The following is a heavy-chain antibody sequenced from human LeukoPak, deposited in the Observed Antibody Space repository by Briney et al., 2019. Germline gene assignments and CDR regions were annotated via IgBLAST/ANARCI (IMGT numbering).Heavy chain of an antibody. CDR2: INPDSGGT. Sequence: AAVKVPCKASGYTFTGYYIHWVRQAPGQGLAWMGWINPDSGGTNYAKKFQGGVTMTRDTSISTAYMELSRLRSDDTAVYYCARDGLGGSYAFDIWGQGTMVTVSS. J-gene: IGHJ3*02. CDR3: ARDGLGGSYAFDI. V-gene: IGHV1-2*02. D-gene: IGHD3-16*01. CDR1: GYTFTGYY.